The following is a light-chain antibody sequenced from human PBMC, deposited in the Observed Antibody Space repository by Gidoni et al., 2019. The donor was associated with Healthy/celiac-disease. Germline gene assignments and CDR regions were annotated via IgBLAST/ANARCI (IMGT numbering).Light chain of an antibody. V-gene: IGKV4-1*01. J-gene: IGKJ1*01. CDR3: QQYYTTPWT. Sequence: DIVMTQSPDSLPVSLGERDTINCKSSQSVLYSSENKNYLAWYQKKPGQPPKLLIYWASTREHGVPDRFSGSGSGTDFTLTISSLQAEDVAVYYCQQYYTTPWTFGQGTKVEIK. CDR2: WAS. CDR1: QSVLYSSENKNY.